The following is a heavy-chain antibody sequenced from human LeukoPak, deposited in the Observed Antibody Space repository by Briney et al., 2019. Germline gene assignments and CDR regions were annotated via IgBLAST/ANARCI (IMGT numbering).Heavy chain of an antibody. CDR2: INGDGSST. CDR1: EFTFSAYW. CDR3: AIRDSGTAAWGFDP. V-gene: IGHV3-74*01. J-gene: IGHJ5*02. Sequence: GGSLRLSCAASEFTFSAYWMHWVRQVPGKGLVWVSRINGDGSSTSYADSVKGRFIISRDSTKNTLYLQMNRLRGDDTAVYYCAIRDSGTAAWGFDPWGQGTLVTVSS. D-gene: IGHD1-26*01.